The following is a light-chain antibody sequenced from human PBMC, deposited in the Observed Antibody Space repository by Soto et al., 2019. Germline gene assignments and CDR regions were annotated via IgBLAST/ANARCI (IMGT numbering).Light chain of an antibody. Sequence: DIVMNQTPLSLSVTPGQPASISCKSGQSLLHINGETSLYWYLQKPGQPPQLLIYEVSNRLSGVPDRFNGSGSGKDFTLKISRGEAEDVGIYSCMQSVQVPWTFGQGTKVQIK. V-gene: IGKV2D-29*01. J-gene: IGKJ1*01. CDR2: EVS. CDR1: QSLLHINGETS. CDR3: MQSVQVPWT.